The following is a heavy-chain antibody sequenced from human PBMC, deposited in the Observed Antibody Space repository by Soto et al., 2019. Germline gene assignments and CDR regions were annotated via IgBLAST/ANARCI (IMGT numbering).Heavy chain of an antibody. Sequence: EVQLLESGGGLVQPGGSLRLSCAASGFTFSSYAMSWVRQAPGKGLEWVSAISGSGGSTYYADSVKGRFTISRDNSKNKLYLQMNSLRAEDTAVYYCAKNPMVRGLEPGKFDYWGQGTLVTVSS. V-gene: IGHV3-23*01. CDR2: ISGSGGST. D-gene: IGHD3-10*01. J-gene: IGHJ4*02. CDR3: AKNPMVRGLEPGKFDY. CDR1: GFTFSSYA.